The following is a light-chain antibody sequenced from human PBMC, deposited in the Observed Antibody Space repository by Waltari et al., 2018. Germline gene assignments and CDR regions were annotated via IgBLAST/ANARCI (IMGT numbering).Light chain of an antibody. CDR2: AAS. CDR3: QQLQSYPLT. J-gene: IGKJ4*01. CDR1: QVTNNY. Sequence: DIQLTQSPSFLSASVGDRVTITCRTSQVTNNYIAWYQQKPGKAPKLLIHAASTLESGVPSRFSGSGSGTEFSLTISSLQPEDFATYHCQQLQSYPLTFGGGTKVEIK. V-gene: IGKV1-9*01.